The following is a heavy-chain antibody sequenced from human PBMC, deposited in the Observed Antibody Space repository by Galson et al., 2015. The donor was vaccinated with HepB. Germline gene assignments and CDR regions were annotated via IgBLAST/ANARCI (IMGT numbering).Heavy chain of an antibody. Sequence: SLRLSCAASGFTFSSYAMSWVRQAPGKGLEWVSAISGSGGSTYYADSVKGRFTISRDNSKNTLYLQMNSLRAEDTAVYYCAKTPPYCSSTSCYVGFQHWGQGTLVTVSS. V-gene: IGHV3-23*01. CDR2: ISGSGGST. CDR3: AKTPPYCSSTSCYVGFQH. CDR1: GFTFSSYA. D-gene: IGHD2-2*01. J-gene: IGHJ1*01.